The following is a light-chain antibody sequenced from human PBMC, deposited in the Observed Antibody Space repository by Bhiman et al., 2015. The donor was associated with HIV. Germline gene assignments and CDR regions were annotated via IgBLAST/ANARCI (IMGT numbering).Light chain of an antibody. V-gene: IGLV3-1*01. CDR1: KLGNKY. Sequence: SYVVTQPPSVSVSPGQTASITCSGDKLGNKYAYWYQQKPGQSPVLVIYQNNKRPSGIPERFSGSNSGNTATLTISGTQTMDEADYYCQAWDSRVLYVFGNGTKVSVL. CDR3: QAWDSRVLYV. J-gene: IGLJ1*01. CDR2: QNN.